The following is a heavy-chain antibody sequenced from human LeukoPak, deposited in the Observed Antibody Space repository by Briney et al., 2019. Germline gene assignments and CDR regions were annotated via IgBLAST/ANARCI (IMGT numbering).Heavy chain of an antibody. CDR3: ARGYSSSWFHFDY. CDR2: IHYSGST. V-gene: IGHV4-59*01. D-gene: IGHD6-13*01. CDR1: GGSISSYY. Sequence: PSETLSLTCTVSGGSISSYYWSWIRQPPGKGLEWIGYIHYSGSTNYNPSLRSRVTISVDTSKNQFSLRLTSVTAADTAVYYCARGYSSSWFHFDYWGQETLVTVSS. J-gene: IGHJ4*02.